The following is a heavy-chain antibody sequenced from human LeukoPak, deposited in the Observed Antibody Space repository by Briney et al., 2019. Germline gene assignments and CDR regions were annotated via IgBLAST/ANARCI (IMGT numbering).Heavy chain of an antibody. J-gene: IGHJ6*02. V-gene: IGHV3-33*01. CDR1: GFTFSSYG. CDR3: ARASSGGYYYYGMDV. CDR2: IWYDGSNK. D-gene: IGHD6-19*01. Sequence: GGSLRVSCAASGFTFSSYGMHWVRQAPGKGLEWVAVIWYDGSNKYYADSVKGRFTISRDNSKNTLYLQMNSLRAEGTAVYYCARASSGGYYYYGMDVWGQGTTVTVSS.